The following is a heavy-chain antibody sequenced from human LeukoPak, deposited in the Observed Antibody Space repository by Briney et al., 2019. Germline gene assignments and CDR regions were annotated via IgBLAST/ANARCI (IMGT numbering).Heavy chain of an antibody. CDR3: ARKPVPAANAFDI. Sequence: GASVKVSCKASGGTFSSYAISWVRQAPGQGLEWMGGIIPIFGIANYAQKFQGRVTITADESTSTAYMELSSLRSEDTAVYYCARKPVPAANAFDIWGQGTMVTVSS. D-gene: IGHD2-2*01. CDR1: GGTFSSYA. J-gene: IGHJ3*02. V-gene: IGHV1-69*01. CDR2: IIPIFGIA.